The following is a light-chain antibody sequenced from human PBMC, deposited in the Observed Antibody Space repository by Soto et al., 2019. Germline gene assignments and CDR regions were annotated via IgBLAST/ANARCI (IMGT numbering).Light chain of an antibody. J-gene: IGKJ1*01. CDR3: QQYGSSLPWT. CDR2: GAS. V-gene: IGKV3-20*01. Sequence: SGFMISPSTPSLSPRERATLSCRDSQSISSSYLAWYQQRPGQAPRLLIYGASSRATGIPDRFSGSGSGTDFTLTISRLEPEDFAVYYCQQYGSSLPWTFGQGTKVDIK. CDR1: QSISSSY.